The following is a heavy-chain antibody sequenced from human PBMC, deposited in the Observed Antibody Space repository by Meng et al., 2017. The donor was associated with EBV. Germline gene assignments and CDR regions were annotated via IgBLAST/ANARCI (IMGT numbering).Heavy chain of an antibody. J-gene: IGHJ4*02. CDR1: GGTFRRDA. Sequence: QVQLLQYGAEVKKAGSAGKVAGTTSGGTFRRDAVSWVRQAPGQGVEWMGGLIPMSDAPHYAQKFQGRVTMTADESTNTHYMDLSGLRFEDTAVYYCASESGRGFTPDYWGQGTLVTVSS. CDR2: LIPMSDAP. D-gene: IGHD3-10*01. V-gene: IGHV1-69*01. CDR3: ASESGRGFTPDY.